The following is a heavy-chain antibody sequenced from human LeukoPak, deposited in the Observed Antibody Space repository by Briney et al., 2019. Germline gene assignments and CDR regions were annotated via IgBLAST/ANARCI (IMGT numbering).Heavy chain of an antibody. D-gene: IGHD5-18*01. CDR3: AREVGTAMALPNWPYFDY. J-gene: IGHJ4*02. CDR1: GYTFTSYG. V-gene: IGHV1-69*13. Sequence: VASVKVSCKASGYTFTSYGISWVRQAPGQGLEWMGGIIPIFGTANYAQKFQGRVTITADESTSTAYMELSSLRSEDTAVYYCAREVGTAMALPNWPYFDYWGQGTLVTVSS. CDR2: IIPIFGTA.